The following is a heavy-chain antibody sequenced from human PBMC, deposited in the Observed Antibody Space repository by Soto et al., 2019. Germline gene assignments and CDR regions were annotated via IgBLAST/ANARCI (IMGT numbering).Heavy chain of an antibody. CDR1: GFTFSTDG. Sequence: QVQLVESGGGVVQPGRSLRLSCAAYGFTFSTDGMHWVRQAPGKGLEWVAVISYDGSNKYYADSVKGRLTISRDNSKNTLYLQMNSLRAEDTAVYYCAKDRVESGLGEVDYWGQGTLVTASS. CDR2: ISYDGSNK. CDR3: AKDRVESGLGEVDY. V-gene: IGHV3-30*18. D-gene: IGHD3-16*01. J-gene: IGHJ4*02.